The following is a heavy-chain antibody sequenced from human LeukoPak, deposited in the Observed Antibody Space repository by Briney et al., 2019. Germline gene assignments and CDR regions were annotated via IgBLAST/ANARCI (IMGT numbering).Heavy chain of an antibody. CDR1: GGSIGSSDYY. CDR3: ARLPKNDAFDI. D-gene: IGHD1-26*01. J-gene: IGHJ3*02. Sequence: SETLSLTCTASGGSIGSSDYYWGWIRQPPGKGLEWIGSVYYSGSTYYNPPLKSRVTISVDTSKNQFSLKLNSVTAADTAVYYCARLPKNDAFDIWGQGTMVAVSS. CDR2: VYYSGST. V-gene: IGHV4-39*07.